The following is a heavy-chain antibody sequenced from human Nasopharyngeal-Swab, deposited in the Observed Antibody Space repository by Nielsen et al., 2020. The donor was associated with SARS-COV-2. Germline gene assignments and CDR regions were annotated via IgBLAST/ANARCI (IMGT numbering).Heavy chain of an antibody. J-gene: IGHJ6*02. V-gene: IGHV3-23*01. CDR2: ISGSGDTT. D-gene: IGHD2-2*01. Sequence: GGSLRLSCAASGFTFSSYAMRWVRQAPGKGLEWVSGISGSGDTTKYADSVKGRFTISRDNDKNTLYLQMNSLRAEDTAVYYCAKRRSKDNYGMDVWGQGTTVTVSS. CDR1: GFTFSSYA. CDR3: AKRRSKDNYGMDV.